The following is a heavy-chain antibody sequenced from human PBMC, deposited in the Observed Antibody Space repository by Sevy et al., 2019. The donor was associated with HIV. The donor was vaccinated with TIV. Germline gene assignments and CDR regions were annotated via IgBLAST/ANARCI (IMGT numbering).Heavy chain of an antibody. J-gene: IGHJ3*02. D-gene: IGHD7-27*01. Sequence: SETLSLTCTVSGGSISSSSYYWGWIRQPPGKGLEWIGRIYYSGSTYYNPSLKSRVTISVDASKNQLSLKLSSVTAADTAVYYCARIRRVGRWGFFDIWGQEPMVTVSS. CDR3: ARIRRVGRWGFFDI. CDR1: GGSISSSSYY. V-gene: IGHV4-39*01. CDR2: IYYSGST.